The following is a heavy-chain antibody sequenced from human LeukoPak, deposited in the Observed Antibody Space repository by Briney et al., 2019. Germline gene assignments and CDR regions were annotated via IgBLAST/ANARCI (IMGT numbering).Heavy chain of an antibody. CDR2: ISGGGGII. CDR3: AKGPGIAVAGPFDY. Sequence: GGSLRLSCAVSGFTFSSYAVSWVRQAPGKGLECVSMISGGGGIIYYADSGQGRLTISRDNSKNTVYLQMNSLRAEDTAVYYCAKGPGIAVAGPFDYWGQGTLVTVSS. J-gene: IGHJ4*02. D-gene: IGHD6-19*01. CDR1: GFTFSSYA. V-gene: IGHV3-23*01.